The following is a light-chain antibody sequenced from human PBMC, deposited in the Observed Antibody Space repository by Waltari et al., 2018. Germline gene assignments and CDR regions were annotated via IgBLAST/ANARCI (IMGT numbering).Light chain of an antibody. J-gene: IGKJ4*01. V-gene: IGKV3-11*01. Sequence: EIVLTQSPATLSLSPGERATLSCRASQSVSSYLAWYQQKPGQAPRLLLDAASNRAAGIPARFSGSGSGTDFTLTISSLEPEDFAVYYCQQRSNWLTFGGGTKVEIK. CDR3: QQRSNWLT. CDR1: QSVSSY. CDR2: AAS.